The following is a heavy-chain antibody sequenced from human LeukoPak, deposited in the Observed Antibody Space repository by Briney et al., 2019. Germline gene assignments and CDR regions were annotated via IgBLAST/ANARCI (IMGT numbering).Heavy chain of an antibody. CDR1: GFTFSYYA. Sequence: GGSLRLSCAASGFTFSYYAMHWVRQAPGKGLEWVAFIRYDGINKYYADSVKGRFTISRDNSKNTLYLQMKSLRAEDTAMYYCASSGAYSSGWYPSIDYWGQGTLVTVSS. CDR2: IRYDGINK. J-gene: IGHJ4*02. D-gene: IGHD6-19*01. V-gene: IGHV3-30*02. CDR3: ASSGAYSSGWYPSIDY.